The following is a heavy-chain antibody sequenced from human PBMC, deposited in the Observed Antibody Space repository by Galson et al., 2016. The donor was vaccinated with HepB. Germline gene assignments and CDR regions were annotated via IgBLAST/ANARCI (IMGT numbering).Heavy chain of an antibody. CDR3: LKSGYCGITDCFHAFDI. J-gene: IGHJ3*02. CDR2: ISNDGRSR. V-gene: IGHV3-64D*08. D-gene: IGHD2-2*01. Sequence: SLRLSCAASGFTFCSYSMHWVRQAPGKGLEYISTISNDGRSRYFVDSVRGRFTISRDNSKNTVYLQMSSLRPEDSATYYCLKSGYCGITDCFHAFDIWGQGTMVTVSS. CDR1: GFTFCSYS.